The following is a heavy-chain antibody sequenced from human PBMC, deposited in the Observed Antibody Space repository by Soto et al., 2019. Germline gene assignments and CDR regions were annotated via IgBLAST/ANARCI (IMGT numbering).Heavy chain of an antibody. CDR1: GVTFSDYY. CDR2: ISSSGSTI. D-gene: IGHD2-15*01. V-gene: IGHV3-11*01. CDR3: ARGYCSGGSCYSGWSMDV. Sequence: PGGSLRLSCAAAGVTFSDYYMSWIRQAPGKGLEWVSYISSSGSTIYHADSVKGRFTISRDNSKNTLYLQINSLRAEDTAVYYCARGYCSGGSCYSGWSMDVWGQGTTVTVSS. J-gene: IGHJ6*02.